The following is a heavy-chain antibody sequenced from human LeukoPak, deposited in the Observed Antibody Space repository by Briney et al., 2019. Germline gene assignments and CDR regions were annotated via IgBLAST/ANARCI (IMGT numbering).Heavy chain of an antibody. V-gene: IGHV1-18*01. CDR1: GYTFTSYG. CDR3: ARVGSSGYSYGQAYFDY. Sequence: GASVKVSCKASGYTFTSYGISWVRQATGQGLEWMGWISAYNGNTNYAQKLQGRVTMTTDTSTSTAYMELRSLRSDDTTVYYCARVGSSGYSYGQAYFDYWGQGTLVTVSS. D-gene: IGHD5-18*01. J-gene: IGHJ4*02. CDR2: ISAYNGNT.